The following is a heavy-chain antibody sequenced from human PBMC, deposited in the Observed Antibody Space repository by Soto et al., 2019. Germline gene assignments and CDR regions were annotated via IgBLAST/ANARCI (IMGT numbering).Heavy chain of an antibody. Sequence: QVQLQESGPGLVKPSQTLSLTCTVSGGSISSGGYYWSWIRQHPGKGLEWIGYIYYSGSTYYNPSLKSRVTISVDTSKNQFSLKLSSVTAAHTAVYYCAREIGAAGYFDYWGQGTLVTVSS. CDR2: IYYSGST. J-gene: IGHJ4*02. CDR3: AREIGAAGYFDY. V-gene: IGHV4-31*03. D-gene: IGHD6-13*01. CDR1: GGSISSGGYY.